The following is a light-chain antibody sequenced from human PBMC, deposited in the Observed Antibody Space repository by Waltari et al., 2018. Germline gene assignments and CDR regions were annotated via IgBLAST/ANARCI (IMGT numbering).Light chain of an antibody. V-gene: IGKV3-15*01. Sequence: EIVMTQSPVTLSVSPGDRATLSCRASQSVSTNLAWYRQRPGQAPRLLMYSASTRASGLPARFSGSGSGTEFTLTISSLHSEDFAVYYCQQYNDWPRTFGQGTKLEI. J-gene: IGKJ2*01. CDR3: QQYNDWPRT. CDR1: QSVSTN. CDR2: SAS.